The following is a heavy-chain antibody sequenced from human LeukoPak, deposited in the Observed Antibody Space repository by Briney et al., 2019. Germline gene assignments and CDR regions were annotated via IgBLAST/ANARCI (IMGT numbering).Heavy chain of an antibody. D-gene: IGHD1-26*01. V-gene: IGHV3-30*04. CDR3: ARGGVGATTYVWFDP. CDR2: ISYDGSNK. CDR1: GFTFSSYA. Sequence: GGSLRLSCAASGFTFSSYAMHWGRQAPGKGLEWVAVISYDGSNKYYADSVKGRFTISRDNSKNTLYLQMNSLRSEDTAVYYCARGGVGATTYVWFDPWGQGTLVTVSS. J-gene: IGHJ5*02.